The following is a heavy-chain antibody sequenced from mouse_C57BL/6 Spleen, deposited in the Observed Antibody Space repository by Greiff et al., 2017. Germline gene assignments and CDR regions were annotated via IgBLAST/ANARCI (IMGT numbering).Heavy chain of an antibody. D-gene: IGHD1-1*01. V-gene: IGHV1-26*01. CDR3: ARRNYEREDY. J-gene: IGHJ2*01. CDR2: INPNNGGT. CDR1: GYTFTDYY. Sequence: VQLQQSGPELVKPGASVKISCKASGYTFTDYYMNWVKQSHGKSLEWIGDINPNNGGTSYNQKFKGKATLTVDKSSSTAYMELRSLTSEDSAVYYCARRNYEREDYWGQGTTLTVSS.